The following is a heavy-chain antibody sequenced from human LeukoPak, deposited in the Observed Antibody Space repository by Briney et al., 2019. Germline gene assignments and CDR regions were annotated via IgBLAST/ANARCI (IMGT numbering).Heavy chain of an antibody. CDR2: ISGSGQSI. J-gene: IGHJ4*02. Sequence: GGSLRLSCLASGFNFGSYALTWVRQAPGQGLEWVSSISGSGQSIYYADSVKGRFIISRDTLKNTLYLQMDSLRGEDTAIYSCAKDSRGGIAEAFLDAWGQGTLVTVSS. D-gene: IGHD6-13*01. V-gene: IGHV3-23*01. CDR3: AKDSRGGIAEAFLDA. CDR1: GFNFGSYA.